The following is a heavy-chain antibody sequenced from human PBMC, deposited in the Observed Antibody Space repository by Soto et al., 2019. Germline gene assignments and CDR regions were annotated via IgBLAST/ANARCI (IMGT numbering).Heavy chain of an antibody. V-gene: IGHV4-34*01. D-gene: IGHD6-19*01. J-gene: IGHJ4*02. CDR2: INHSGST. CDR1: GGSFSGYY. Sequence: SETLSLTCAVYGGSFSGYYWSWIRQPPGKGLEWIGEINHSGSTNYNPSLKSRVTISVDTSKNQFSLKLSSVTAADTAVYYCARAGYSSGVVYYFDYWGQGTLVTVSS. CDR3: ARAGYSSGVVYYFDY.